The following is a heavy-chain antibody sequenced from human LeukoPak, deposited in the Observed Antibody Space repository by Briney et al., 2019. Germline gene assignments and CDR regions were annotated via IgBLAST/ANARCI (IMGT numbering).Heavy chain of an antibody. V-gene: IGHV4-59*12. CDR2: IYYSGST. J-gene: IGHJ5*02. D-gene: IGHD6-13*01. CDR3: ASTPTVAAAGTGNTSP. CDR1: GGSISSYY. Sequence: PSETLSLTCTVSGGSISSYYWSWIRQPPGKGLEWIGYIYYSGSTNYNPSLKSRVTISVDTSKNQFSLKLSSVTAADTAVYYCASTPTVAAAGTGNTSPWGQGTLVTVSS.